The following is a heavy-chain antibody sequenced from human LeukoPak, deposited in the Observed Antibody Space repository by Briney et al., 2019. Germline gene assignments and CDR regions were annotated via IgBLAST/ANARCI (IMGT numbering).Heavy chain of an antibody. CDR1: GYPISSGYH. Sequence: SETLSLTCVVSGYPISSGYHWGWIRQPPGEGLEWIGSVYRSGSAYYNPSLKSRVTISVDTSKNQISLKVRSVTAADTAVYYCARENWVFDYWGQGILVTVSS. CDR3: ARENWVFDY. V-gene: IGHV4-38-2*02. J-gene: IGHJ4*02. CDR2: VYRSGSA. D-gene: IGHD7-27*01.